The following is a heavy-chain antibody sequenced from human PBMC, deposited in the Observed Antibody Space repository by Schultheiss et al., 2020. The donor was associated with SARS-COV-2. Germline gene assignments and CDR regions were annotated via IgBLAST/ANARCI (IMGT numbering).Heavy chain of an antibody. J-gene: IGHJ6*02. CDR2: ISGSGGST. Sequence: GGSLRLSCAASGFTFSSYSMNWVRQAPGKGLEWVSAISGSGGSTYYADSVKGRFTISRDNSKNTLYLQMNSLRAEDTAVYYCARAPSITGTTYGMDVWGQGTTVTVSS. D-gene: IGHD1-7*01. CDR1: GFTFSSYS. V-gene: IGHV3-23*01. CDR3: ARAPSITGTTYGMDV.